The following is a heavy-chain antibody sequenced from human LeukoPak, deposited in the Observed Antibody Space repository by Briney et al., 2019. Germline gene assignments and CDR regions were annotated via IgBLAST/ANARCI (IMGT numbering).Heavy chain of an antibody. CDR2: ISSSSSTI. CDR1: GFTFSSYS. D-gene: IGHD2-2*01. CDR3: ASQGWEYCSSTSCYGVDP. V-gene: IGHV3-48*01. Sequence: GGSLRLSCAASGFTFSSYSMNWVRQAPGKGLEWVSYISSSSSTIYYADSVKGRFTISRDNAKNSLYLQMNSLRAEDTAVYYCASQGWEYCSSTSCYGVDPWGQGTLVTVSS. J-gene: IGHJ5*02.